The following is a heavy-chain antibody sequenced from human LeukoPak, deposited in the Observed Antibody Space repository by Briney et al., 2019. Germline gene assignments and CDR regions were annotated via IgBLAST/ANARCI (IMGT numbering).Heavy chain of an antibody. CDR1: GGSISSYY. CDR3: ARHLRAGMVFDP. V-gene: IGHV4-4*09. J-gene: IGHJ5*02. D-gene: IGHD2-8*01. Sequence: SETLSLTCTVSGGSISSYYWSWIRQPPGKGLEWIGYIYSSGGTNYNPSLKSRVTISVGTSKNLFSLKLSSVTAADTAVYFCARHLRAGMVFDPWGQGTLVTVSS. CDR2: IYSSGGT.